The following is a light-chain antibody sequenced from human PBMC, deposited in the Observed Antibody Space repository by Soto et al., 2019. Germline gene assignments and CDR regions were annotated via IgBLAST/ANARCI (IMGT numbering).Light chain of an antibody. CDR2: DAS. CDR3: LQYDLYPLT. V-gene: IGKV1-5*01. J-gene: IGKJ1*01. Sequence: DIQMTQSPSTLSASIGDRVIITCRASQFINKWLAWHQQQPGKTPKVLISDASILETGVSSRFSGSGFGTEFTLTIDNLQPDDFATYYCLQYDLYPLTFGHGTRVEIK. CDR1: QFINKW.